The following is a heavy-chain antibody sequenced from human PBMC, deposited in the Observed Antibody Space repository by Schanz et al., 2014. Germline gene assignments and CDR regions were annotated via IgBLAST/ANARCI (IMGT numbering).Heavy chain of an antibody. Sequence: QVQLVQSGAEMKKPGASVKVSCKASGYTFTGYYMHWVRQAPGQGLEWMGWINPNSGTTNYAQKFQGWVTMPRDTSISTAYMELSRLKSDDTAVYYCARTFGGYDPAGALDYWGQGTLVTVSS. V-gene: IGHV1-2*04. D-gene: IGHD5-12*01. J-gene: IGHJ4*02. CDR2: INPNSGTT. CDR3: ARTFGGYDPAGALDY. CDR1: GYTFTGYY.